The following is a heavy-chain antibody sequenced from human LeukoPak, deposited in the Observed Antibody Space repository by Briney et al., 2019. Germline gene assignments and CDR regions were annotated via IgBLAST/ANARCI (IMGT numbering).Heavy chain of an antibody. CDR2: INPNSGGA. CDR3: ARDFCGGDCYSRSTYMDV. Sequence: ASVKVSCKASGYTFTGYYMLWVRQAPGQGLEWMGRINPNSGGANYAQKFQGRVTMTRATSISTAYMELSRLRSDDTAVYYCARDFCGGDCYSRSTYMDVWGKGTTVTVSS. CDR1: GYTFTGYY. V-gene: IGHV1-2*06. J-gene: IGHJ6*04. D-gene: IGHD2-21*02.